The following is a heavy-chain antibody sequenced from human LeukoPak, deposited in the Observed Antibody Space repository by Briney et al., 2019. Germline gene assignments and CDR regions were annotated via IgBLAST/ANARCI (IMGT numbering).Heavy chain of an antibody. V-gene: IGHV1-2*02. CDR1: GYTFSGYY. J-gene: IGHJ4*02. CDR3: SSQPYYFDSSGYYDY. CDR2: INPNTGGT. D-gene: IGHD3-22*01. Sequence: ASVKVSCKASGYTFSGYYMHWVRQAPGQGLEGMGWINPNTGGTNYAQKFQGRVTMTRDTSISTTYMELSRLRSDDTAVYYCSSQPYYFDSSGYYDYWGQGTLVTVSS.